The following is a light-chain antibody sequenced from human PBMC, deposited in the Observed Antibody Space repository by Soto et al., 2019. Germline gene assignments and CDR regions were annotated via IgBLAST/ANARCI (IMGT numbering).Light chain of an antibody. CDR3: QQSKNWPYT. J-gene: IGKJ2*01. CDR1: QSVSDN. Sequence: EIVMTQSPATLSVSPGERVTLSCRASQSVSDNLAWYQQKPGQAPRLLIYGASTRATTIPARFSGSGSGTEFTLTISSLQSEDFAVYYCQQSKNWPYTFGQGTKLDIK. V-gene: IGKV3-15*01. CDR2: GAS.